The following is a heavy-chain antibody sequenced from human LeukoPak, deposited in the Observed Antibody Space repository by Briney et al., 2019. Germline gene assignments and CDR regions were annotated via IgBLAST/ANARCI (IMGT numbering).Heavy chain of an antibody. J-gene: IGHJ4*02. CDR2: IWYDGSNK. Sequence: GGSLTLSCAASGFTFSSYGMHWVRQAPGKGLEWVAVIWYDGSNKYYADSVKGRFTISRDNSKNTLYLQMNSLRAEDTAVCYCAKGDKGATMDYWGQGTLVTVSS. CDR3: AKGDKGATMDY. V-gene: IGHV3-33*06. CDR1: GFTFSSYG.